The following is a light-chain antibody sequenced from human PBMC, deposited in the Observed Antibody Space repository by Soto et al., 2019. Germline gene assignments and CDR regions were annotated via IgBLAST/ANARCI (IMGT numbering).Light chain of an antibody. V-gene: IGLV1-44*01. CDR3: AVWDDSLNGGV. CDR2: SNN. J-gene: IGLJ2*01. CDR1: SSNIGSKP. Sequence: QSVLTQPPSASGTPGQRVTISCSGGSSNIGSKPVHWYRQLPGTAPKLLIYSNNQRPSGVPDRFSGSKSGTSASLAISGLQSEDEADYYCAVWDDSLNGGVFGGGTKLTVL.